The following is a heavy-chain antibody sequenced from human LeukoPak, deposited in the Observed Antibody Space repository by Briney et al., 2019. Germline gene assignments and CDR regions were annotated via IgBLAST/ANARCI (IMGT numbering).Heavy chain of an antibody. CDR1: GGSFSGYY. CDR2: INHSGST. D-gene: IGHD3-3*01. J-gene: IGHJ4*02. Sequence: SETLSLTCAVYGGSFSGYYWSWIRQPPGKGLEWIGEINHSGSTNYNPSLKSRVTISVDTSKNQFSLKLSSVTAADTAVYYCARGFGVVIWGQGTLVTVSS. CDR3: ARGFGVVI. V-gene: IGHV4-34*01.